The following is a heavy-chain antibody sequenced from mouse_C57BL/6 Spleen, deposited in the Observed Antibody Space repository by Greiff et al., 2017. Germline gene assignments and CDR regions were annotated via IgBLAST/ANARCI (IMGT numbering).Heavy chain of an antibody. Sequence: QVQLKESGAELVRPGTSVKMSCKASGYTFTNYWIGWAKQRPGHGLEWIGDIYPGGGYTNYNEKFKGKATLTADKSSSTAYMQFSSLTSEDSAIYYCARYYDYDGYYFDYWGQGTTLTVSS. CDR3: ARYYDYDGYYFDY. V-gene: IGHV1-63*01. D-gene: IGHD2-4*01. CDR1: GYTFTNYW. J-gene: IGHJ2*01. CDR2: IYPGGGYT.